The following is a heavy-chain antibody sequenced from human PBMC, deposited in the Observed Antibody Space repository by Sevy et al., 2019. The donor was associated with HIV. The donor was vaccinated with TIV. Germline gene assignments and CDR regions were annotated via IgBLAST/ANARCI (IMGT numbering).Heavy chain of an antibody. D-gene: IGHD2-15*01. V-gene: IGHV3-30-3*01. J-gene: IGHJ6*02. CDR2: ISYDGSNK. CDR1: GFTFSSYA. CDR3: AREDFVFGNYYGMDV. Sequence: GGSLRLSCAASGFTFSSYALHWVRQAPGKGLEWVAVISYDGSNKYYADPVKGRFTISRDNSKNTLDLQMNSLRAEDTAVYYCAREDFVFGNYYGMDVWGQGTTVTVSS.